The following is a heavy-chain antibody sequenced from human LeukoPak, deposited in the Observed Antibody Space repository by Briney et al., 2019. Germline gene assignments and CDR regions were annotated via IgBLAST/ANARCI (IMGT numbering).Heavy chain of an antibody. D-gene: IGHD3-10*01. CDR1: GYTFTAYW. J-gene: IGHJ4*02. CDR2: IHPGDSDT. CDR3: ARQSRDGSKTRGYYFDY. Sequence: GESLKISCQGSGYTFTAYWIGWVRQMPGKGLEWVGIIHPGDSDTRYSPSFQGQVTISADKSIDTVYLQWSSLKASDTAMYYCARQSRDGSKTRGYYFDYWGQGTLVTVSS. V-gene: IGHV5-51*01.